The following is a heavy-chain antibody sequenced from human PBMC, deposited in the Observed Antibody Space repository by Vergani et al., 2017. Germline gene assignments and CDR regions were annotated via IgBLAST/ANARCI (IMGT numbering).Heavy chain of an antibody. Sequence: QVQLQESGPGLVKPSETLSLTCTVSNDSVSNTFYYWGWIRQTPGKGLEWIGSIYYSGSTSYNPSLKSRVTISVDMSKNQFSLKLSSVTAADTAVYYCARLLGYCSGGSCYSVGYFDYWGQGTLVTVSS. V-gene: IGHV4-39*07. D-gene: IGHD2-15*01. CDR3: ARLLGYCSGGSCYSVGYFDY. J-gene: IGHJ4*02. CDR1: NDSVSNTFYY. CDR2: IYYSGST.